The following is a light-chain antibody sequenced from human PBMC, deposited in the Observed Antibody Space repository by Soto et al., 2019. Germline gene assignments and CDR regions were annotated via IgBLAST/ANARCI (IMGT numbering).Light chain of an antibody. CDR2: DAS. V-gene: IGKV3-11*01. CDR1: QSVSSY. J-gene: IGKJ3*01. CDR3: QQRSNWPPEWT. Sequence: EIVLTQSPATLSLSPGERATLSCRASQSVSSYLAWYQQKPGQAPRLLIYDASNRATGIPARFSGSGSGTDFPLTIRSLEPEDFAVYYCQQRSNWPPEWTFGPGTKVDIK.